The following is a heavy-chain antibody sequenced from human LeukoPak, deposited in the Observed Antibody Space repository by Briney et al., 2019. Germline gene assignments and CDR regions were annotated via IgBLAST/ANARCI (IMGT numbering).Heavy chain of an antibody. CDR1: RFSFSSYA. D-gene: IGHD3-22*01. J-gene: IGHJ3*02. CDR2: ISGSGDST. V-gene: IGHV3-23*01. CDR3: AKPTIAVVGTDWIDAFDI. Sequence: GGSLRLSCVASRFSFSSYAMTWVRQAPGKGLEWVSAISGSGDSTYYADSVKGRFTISRDNSKSTLYLQMNSLRAEDTAAYYCAKPTIAVVGTDWIDAFDIWGQGTRVTVSS.